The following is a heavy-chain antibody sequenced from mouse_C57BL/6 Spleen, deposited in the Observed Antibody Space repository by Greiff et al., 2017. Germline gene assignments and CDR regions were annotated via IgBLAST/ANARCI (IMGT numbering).Heavy chain of an antibody. D-gene: IGHD2-3*01. J-gene: IGHJ1*03. CDR2: INPSSGYT. V-gene: IGHV1-7*01. Sequence: QVQLQQSGAELAKPGASVKLSCKASGYTFTSYWMHWVKQRPGQGLEWIGYINPSSGYTKYNQKFKGKATLTADKSSSTAYMQLSSLTYEDSAVYFCARVGADGYSYFDVWGTGTTGTVSS. CDR3: ARVGADGYSYFDV. CDR1: GYTFTSYW.